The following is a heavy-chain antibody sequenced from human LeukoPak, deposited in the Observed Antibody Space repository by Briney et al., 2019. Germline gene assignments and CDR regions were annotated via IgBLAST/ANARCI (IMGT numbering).Heavy chain of an antibody. D-gene: IGHD5-18*01. CDR3: ARGGYSYGYVGGFDP. Sequence: SVKVSCKASGGTFSSYAISWVRQAPGQGLEWMGRIIPIFGTANYAQKFQGRVTITTDESTSTAYMALSSLRSEDTAVYYCARGGYSYGYVGGFDPWGQGTLVTVSS. CDR1: GGTFSSYA. J-gene: IGHJ5*02. CDR2: IIPIFGTA. V-gene: IGHV1-69*05.